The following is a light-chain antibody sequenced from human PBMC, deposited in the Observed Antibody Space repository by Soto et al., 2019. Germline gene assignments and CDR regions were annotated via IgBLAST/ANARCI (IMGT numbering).Light chain of an antibody. V-gene: IGKV3-15*01. CDR2: RAS. J-gene: IGKJ3*01. CDR3: QQYNIWPFT. Sequence: VMTQSPATMSVSPGERATLSCRASLSVNTNLAWYQQKPGQPPRLLIYRASTRATGVPARFSGSGSGPEFTLPIGSLQSEDFAIYYCQQYNIWPFTFGPGTKVEIK. CDR1: LSVNTN.